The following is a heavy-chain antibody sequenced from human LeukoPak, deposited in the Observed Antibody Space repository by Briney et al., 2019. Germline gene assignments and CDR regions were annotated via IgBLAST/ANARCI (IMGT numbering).Heavy chain of an antibody. CDR2: VYCGGTT. J-gene: IGHJ4*02. Sequence: PSETLSLTCSVSNGSISTYYWSWIRQSPGKGLEWIGYVYCGGTTSYNPSLKRRVTISVDSPKNHFSLRLTSLTAADTALYYCARHGGTLDYFDSWGPGSLVIVSS. V-gene: IGHV4-59*08. CDR1: NGSISTYY. CDR3: ARHGGTLDYFDS. D-gene: IGHD1-26*01.